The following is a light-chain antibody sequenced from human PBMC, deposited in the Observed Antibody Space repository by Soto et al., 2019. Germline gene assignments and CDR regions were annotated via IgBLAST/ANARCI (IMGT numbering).Light chain of an antibody. CDR1: QSISSY. J-gene: IGKJ2*01. V-gene: IGKV1-39*01. CDR2: DAS. Sequence: DIQMTQSPATLSSSLGERATLTCRASQSISSYLDWYQQKPGKAPKLLIYDASSMKTGVPSRFSGSGSGTDFTLTISSLQPEDFATYYYQQSYSTPPTFGQGTKVEIK. CDR3: QQSYSTPPT.